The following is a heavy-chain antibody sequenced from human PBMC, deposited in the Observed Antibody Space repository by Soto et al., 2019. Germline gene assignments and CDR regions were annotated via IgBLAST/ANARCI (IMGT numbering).Heavy chain of an antibody. D-gene: IGHD2-2*01. V-gene: IGHV3-48*02. CDR3: ARDGGVRNIVVVPAAHYFDY. CDR2: ISSSSSTI. Sequence: EVQLVESGGGLVQPGGSLRLSCAASGFTFSSYSMNWVRQAPGKGLEWVSYISSSSSTIYYADSVKGRFTISRDNAKNSLYLQMNSLRDEDTAVYYCARDGGVRNIVVVPAAHYFDYWGQGTLVTVSS. CDR1: GFTFSSYS. J-gene: IGHJ4*02.